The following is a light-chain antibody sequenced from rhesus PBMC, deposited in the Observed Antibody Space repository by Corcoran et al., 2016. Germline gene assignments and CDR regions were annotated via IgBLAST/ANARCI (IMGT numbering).Light chain of an antibody. CDR3: QPHNSHPRT. Sequence: DIQMTQSPSSLSASVGDRVTITCRASQTISSYLAWYQQKPGKVPKLLIYAASTLQSGVPYRFSGRGAGTDFTLTISCLQPADFATYYCQPHNSHPRTFGQGTKVEIK. CDR1: QTISSY. CDR2: AAS. V-gene: IGKV1-44*03. J-gene: IGKJ1*01.